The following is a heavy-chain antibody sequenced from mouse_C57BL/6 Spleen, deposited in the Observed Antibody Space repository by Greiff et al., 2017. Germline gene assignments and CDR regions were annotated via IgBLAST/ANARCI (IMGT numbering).Heavy chain of an antibody. J-gene: IGHJ2*01. D-gene: IGHD1-1*01. CDR2: INPSSGYT. CDR1: GYTFTSYT. Sequence: QVQLQQSGAELARPGASVKMSCKASGYTFTSYTMHWVKQRPGPGLEWIGYINPSSGYTKYTQKFKDKATLTADKSSSTAYMQLSSLTSEDSAVYYCARSLYYYGSSYYYIDYWGQGTTLTVSS. V-gene: IGHV1-4*01. CDR3: ARSLYYYGSSYYYIDY.